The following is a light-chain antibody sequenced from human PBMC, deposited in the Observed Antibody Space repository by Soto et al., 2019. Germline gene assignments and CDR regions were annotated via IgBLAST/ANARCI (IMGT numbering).Light chain of an antibody. CDR2: GAS. CDR1: QSVGNN. Sequence: ETVMTQSPATLSASPGERATLSCRASQSVGNNLAWYQQRPGQAPRLLIFGASTRATGIPVRFSGSGSGTEFTLTISSLQSEDFAVYYCQQYTNWPLFGQGTKVEIK. J-gene: IGKJ1*01. CDR3: QQYTNWPL. V-gene: IGKV3-15*01.